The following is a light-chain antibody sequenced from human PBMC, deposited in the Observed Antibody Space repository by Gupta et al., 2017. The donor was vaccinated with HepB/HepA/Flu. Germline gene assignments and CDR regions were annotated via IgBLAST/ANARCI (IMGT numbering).Light chain of an antibody. J-gene: IGLJ2*01. Sequence: QSALTQPASVSGSPGQSITLSCPGTSSDVGGYNYVSWYQQHPGNAPKLMIYDVSNRPSGVSNRFSGSKSGNTASLTISGLQAEDEADYYCSSYTSSSTPVVFGGGTKLTVL. CDR2: DVS. CDR1: SSDVGGYNY. CDR3: SSYTSSSTPVV. V-gene: IGLV2-14*01.